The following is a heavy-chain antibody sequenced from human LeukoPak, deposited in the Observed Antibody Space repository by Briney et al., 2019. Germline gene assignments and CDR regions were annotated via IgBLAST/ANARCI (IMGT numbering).Heavy chain of an antibody. CDR1: GDFITDNNYY. CDR3: TRHGWRQSGSRYYHDS. V-gene: IGHV4-39*01. J-gene: IGHJ4*02. CDR2: IYFSGST. D-gene: IGHD3-22*01. Sequence: KPSETLSLTCAVSGDFITDNNYYWAWIRQPPGKGLEWIAAIYFSGSTYFNRSLESRVAMSVDTSNNQFSLRLDSVTAADTAVYYCTRHGWRQSGSRYYHDSWGPGILVTVSS.